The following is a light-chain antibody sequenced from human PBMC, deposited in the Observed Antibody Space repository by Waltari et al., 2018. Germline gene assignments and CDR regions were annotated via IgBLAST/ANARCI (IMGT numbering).Light chain of an antibody. Sequence: DIVMTQSPDSLAVALGERVTSNCKSSQSVLYSSNSHNYLAWYQQKPGQPPKLLIYWASARESGVPDRFSGSESGTDFTLTISSLQAEDVAVYYCQQYYDIPWTFGQGTKVEIK. CDR3: QQYYDIPWT. CDR2: WAS. J-gene: IGKJ1*01. V-gene: IGKV4-1*01. CDR1: QSVLYSSNSHNY.